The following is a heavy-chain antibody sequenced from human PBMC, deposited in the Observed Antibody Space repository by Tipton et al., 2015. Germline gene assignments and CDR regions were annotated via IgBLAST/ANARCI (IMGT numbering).Heavy chain of an antibody. V-gene: IGHV4-39*01. J-gene: IGHJ4*02. CDR1: GGSIRSVAYY. CDR2: INHSGRT. Sequence: GLVKPSETLSLNCTVSGGSIRSVAYYWAWIRQPPGKGLEWIGSINHSGRTYYNPSLMSRVTMSVDTSKEKFSLRLRSVTAIDTAVYYCARRIGWFDYWGQGTLVTVSS. CDR3: ARRIGWFDY. D-gene: IGHD2-2*03.